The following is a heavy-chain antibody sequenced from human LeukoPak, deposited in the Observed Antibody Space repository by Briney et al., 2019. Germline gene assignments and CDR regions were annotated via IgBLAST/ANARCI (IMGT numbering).Heavy chain of an antibody. CDR2: ISGSGGST. V-gene: IGHV3-23*01. J-gene: IGHJ6*04. CDR3: AKHGYYYYYNMDV. CDR1: GFTFSSYA. Sequence: GPLRLSCAASGFTFSSYAMSWVRQAPGKGLEWVSGISGSGGSTYYADSVKGRFTISRDNSKNTLYLQMNSLRAEDTAVYFCAKHGYYYYYNMDVWGKGTTVTVSS.